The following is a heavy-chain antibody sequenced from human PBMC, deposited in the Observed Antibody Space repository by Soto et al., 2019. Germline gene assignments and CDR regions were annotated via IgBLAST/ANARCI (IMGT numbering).Heavy chain of an antibody. Sequence: ASVKVSCKASGYTFTGYYMHWVRQAPGQGLEWMGWINPNSGGTNYAQKFQGWVTMTRDTSISTAYMELSRLRSDDTAVYYCARSVTSRTGPTAPMDVWGKGTTVTVSS. V-gene: IGHV1-2*04. CDR2: INPNSGGT. CDR1: GYTFTGYY. J-gene: IGHJ6*03. D-gene: IGHD1-1*01. CDR3: ARSVTSRTGPTAPMDV.